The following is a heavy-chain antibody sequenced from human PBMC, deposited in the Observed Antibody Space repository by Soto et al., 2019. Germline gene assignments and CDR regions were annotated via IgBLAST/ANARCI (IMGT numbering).Heavy chain of an antibody. CDR1: GGSFSGYY. CDR2: INHSGST. CDR3: ARGFGQLLWFGGRWFDP. V-gene: IGHV4-34*01. D-gene: IGHD3-10*01. Sequence: QVQLQQWGAGLLKPSETLSLTCAVYGGSFSGYYWSWIRQPPGKGLEWIGEINHSGSTNYNPSLKSRVTISVDTSKNQFSLKLSSVTAADMAVYYCARGFGQLLWFGGRWFDPWGQGTLVTVSS. J-gene: IGHJ5*02.